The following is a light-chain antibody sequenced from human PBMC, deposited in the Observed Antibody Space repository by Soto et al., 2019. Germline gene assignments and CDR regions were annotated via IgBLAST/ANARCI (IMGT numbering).Light chain of an antibody. CDR3: QQYNNWPIT. J-gene: IGKJ5*01. Sequence: EVVMTQSPATLSVSPGEGATLSCRASQSINNLLAWYQQRPGQPPSLLIYGASTRAAGVAARFGGSGSGTEFTLAINSLQSEDFAVYYCQQYNNWPITFGQGTRLEIK. CDR2: GAS. CDR1: QSINNL. V-gene: IGKV3-15*01.